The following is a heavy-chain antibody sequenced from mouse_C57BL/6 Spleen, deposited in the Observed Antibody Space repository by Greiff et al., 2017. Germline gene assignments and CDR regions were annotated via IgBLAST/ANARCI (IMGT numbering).Heavy chain of an antibody. CDR1: GYTFTDYN. CDR3: ARGYYDYDFDY. CDR2: INPNNGGT. J-gene: IGHJ2*01. D-gene: IGHD2-4*01. Sequence: EVQRVESGPELVKPGASVKMSCKASGYTFTDYNMHWVKQSHGKSLEWIGYINPNNGGTSYNQKFKGKATLTVNKSSSTAYMELRSLTSEDSAVYYCARGYYDYDFDYWGQGTTLTVSS. V-gene: IGHV1-22*01.